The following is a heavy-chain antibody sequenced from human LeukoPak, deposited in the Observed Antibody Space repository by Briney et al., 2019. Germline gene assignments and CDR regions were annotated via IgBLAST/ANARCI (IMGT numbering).Heavy chain of an antibody. CDR1: GGSISRSSYY. V-gene: IGHV4-39*01. J-gene: IGHJ4*02. D-gene: IGHD6-19*01. CDR3: ARGHAAVASEGFDF. Sequence: PSETLSLTCIVSGGSISRSSYYWGWIRQPPGKGLEWIGSIYYSDSGKMYYNPSLKSRVTISADTSKNQFSLKVSSVTAADTAVYYCARGHAAVASEGFDFWGQGTLVTVSS. CDR2: IYYSDSGKM.